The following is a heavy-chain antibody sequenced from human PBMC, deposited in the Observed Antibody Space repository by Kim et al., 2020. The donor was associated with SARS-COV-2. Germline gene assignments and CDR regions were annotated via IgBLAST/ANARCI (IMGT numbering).Heavy chain of an antibody. CDR2: IKSKTDGGTT. CDR3: TTDPELERPHFDY. J-gene: IGHJ4*02. V-gene: IGHV3-15*01. CDR1: GFTFSNAW. Sequence: GGSLRLSCAASGFTFSNAWMSWVRQAPGKGLEWVGRIKSKTDGGTTDYAAPVKGRFTISRDDSKNTLYLQMNSLKTEDTAVYYCTTDPELERPHFDYWGQGTLVTVSS. D-gene: IGHD1-1*01.